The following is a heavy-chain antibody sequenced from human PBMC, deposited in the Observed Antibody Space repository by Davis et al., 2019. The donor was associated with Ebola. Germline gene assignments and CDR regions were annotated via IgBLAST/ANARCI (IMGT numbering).Heavy chain of an antibody. J-gene: IGHJ4*02. CDR3: ARGGWLQTN. Sequence: GGSLRLSCAASGFTFSNYWMSWVRQAPGKGLEWVANIKQDGSEKYYVDSVKGRFTISRDNAKNSLYLQMNSLRAEDTAVYYCARGGWLQTNWGQGTLVTVSS. CDR1: GFTFSNYW. CDR2: IKQDGSEK. D-gene: IGHD5-24*01. V-gene: IGHV3-7*03.